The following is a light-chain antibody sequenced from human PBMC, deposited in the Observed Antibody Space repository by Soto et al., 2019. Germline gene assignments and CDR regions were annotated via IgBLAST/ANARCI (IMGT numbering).Light chain of an antibody. CDR3: QKYNNWPPLT. V-gene: IGKV3-15*01. Sequence: EIVMTQSPATLSVSPGERATLSCRASQIVSRNLAWYQQKPGQAPRLLIYGASTRATGIPARFSGGGSGTEFTLTISSLQSEDFAVYYCQKYNNWPPLTFGGGTKVEIK. CDR1: QIVSRN. J-gene: IGKJ4*01. CDR2: GAS.